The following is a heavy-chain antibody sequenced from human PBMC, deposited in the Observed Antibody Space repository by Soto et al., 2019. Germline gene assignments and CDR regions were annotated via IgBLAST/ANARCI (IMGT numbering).Heavy chain of an antibody. CDR3: ARLYGGSYYYYYYGMDV. V-gene: IGHV5-51*01. D-gene: IGHD1-26*01. CDR2: IYPGDSDT. J-gene: IGHJ6*02. Sequence: GESLKISCKGSGYSFTSYWIGWVRQMPGKGLEWMGIIYPGDSDTRYSPSFQGQVTISAEKSISTAYLQWSSLKASDTAMYYCARLYGGSYYYYYYGMDVWGQGTTVTVS. CDR1: GYSFTSYW.